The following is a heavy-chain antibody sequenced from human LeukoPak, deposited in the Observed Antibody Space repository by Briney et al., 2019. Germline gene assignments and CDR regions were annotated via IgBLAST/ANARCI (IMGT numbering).Heavy chain of an antibody. CDR3: VRPKLTYYYDSFGAFDI. V-gene: IGHV3-74*01. J-gene: IGHJ3*02. D-gene: IGHD3-22*01. Sequence: PGGSLRLSCVVSGFMFSSYWMHWIRQVPGKGLVWVSSMDSDGSITTYADSVKGRFTISRDNAKKTLYLQMSSLRAEDTAVYYCVRPKLTYYYDSFGAFDIWGQGTMVTVSS. CDR1: GFMFSSYW. CDR2: MDSDGSIT.